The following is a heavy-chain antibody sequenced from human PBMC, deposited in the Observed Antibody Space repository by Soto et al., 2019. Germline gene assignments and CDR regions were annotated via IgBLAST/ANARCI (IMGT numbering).Heavy chain of an antibody. CDR1: GGTFSSYT. Sequence: GASVKVSCKASGGTFSSYTISWVRQAPGQGLEWMGRIIPILGIANYAQKFQGRVTITADKSTSTAYMELSSLRSEDTAVYYCARDPGPAWGLAFDIWGQGTMVTVSS. V-gene: IGHV1-69*04. CDR3: ARDPGPAWGLAFDI. J-gene: IGHJ3*02. D-gene: IGHD3-16*01. CDR2: IIPILGIA.